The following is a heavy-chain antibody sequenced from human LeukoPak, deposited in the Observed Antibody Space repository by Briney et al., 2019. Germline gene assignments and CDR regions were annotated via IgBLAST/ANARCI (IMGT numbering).Heavy chain of an antibody. CDR2: INPNSGGT. D-gene: IGHD3-16*02. CDR1: GYTFTGYY. J-gene: IGHJ5*02. V-gene: IGHV1-2*02. Sequence: ASVKVSCKASGYTFTGYYMHWVRQAPGQGLEWMGWINPNSGGTNYAQKFQGRVTMTRDTSISTAYMELSRLRSDDTAVYYCARSPTLYDYIWGSYRLDRFDPWGQGTLVTVSS. CDR3: ARSPTLYDYIWGSYRLDRFDP.